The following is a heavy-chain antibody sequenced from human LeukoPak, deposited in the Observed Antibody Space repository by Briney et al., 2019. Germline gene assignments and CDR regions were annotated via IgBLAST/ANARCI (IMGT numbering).Heavy chain of an antibody. Sequence: GESLQISCKGSGCGFTSYWIGWVRQVPGKGLEGRGSIYPGESDTRYSPSFQGQVTISADKSISTAYLQWSSLKASDTAMYYCARLTPAYDSSGYQDYWGQGTLVTVSS. CDR2: IYPGESDT. D-gene: IGHD3-22*01. CDR1: GCGFTSYW. V-gene: IGHV5-51*01. J-gene: IGHJ4*02. CDR3: ARLTPAYDSSGYQDY.